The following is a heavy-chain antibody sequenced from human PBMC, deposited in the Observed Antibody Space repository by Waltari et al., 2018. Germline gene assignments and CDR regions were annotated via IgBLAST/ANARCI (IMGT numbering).Heavy chain of an antibody. V-gene: IGHV4-31*03. CDR2: FYYSGST. CDR3: ARDRGEDIVVVPAAIAPARYYYGMDV. J-gene: IGHJ6*02. Sequence: QVQLQESGPGLVKPSQTLSLTCTVPGGSIRSGGYYWTWIRHHPGKGRGSTGTFYYSGSTYYNPSLKSRVTISVDTSKNQFSLKLSSVTAADTAVYYCARDRGEDIVVVPAAIAPARYYYGMDVWGQGTTVTVSS. CDR1: GGSIRSGGYY. D-gene: IGHD2-2*02.